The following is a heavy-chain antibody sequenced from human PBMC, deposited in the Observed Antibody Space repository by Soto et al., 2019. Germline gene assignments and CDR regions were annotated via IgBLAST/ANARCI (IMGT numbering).Heavy chain of an antibody. D-gene: IGHD6-6*01. CDR2: IYYSGNT. Sequence: SETLSLTCTVSGGSITSYYWSWIRQPPGKGLEWIGFIYYSGNTNYNPSLKSRVTMSVDTSKNQFSLELRSVTAADTAVYYCASGRYVSSSVVDCWGQGTLVTVS. CDR3: ASGRYVSSSVVDC. J-gene: IGHJ4*02. V-gene: IGHV4-59*08. CDR1: GGSITSYY.